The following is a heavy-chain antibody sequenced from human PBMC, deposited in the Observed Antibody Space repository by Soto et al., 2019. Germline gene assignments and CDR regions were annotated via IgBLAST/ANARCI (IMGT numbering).Heavy chain of an antibody. D-gene: IGHD2-21*02. V-gene: IGHV3-23*01. CDR3: AKSGYCGGDCYVNWFDP. J-gene: IGHJ5*02. CDR1: GFTFSSYA. CDR2: ISGSGGST. Sequence: GGSLRLSCAASGFTFSSYAMSWVRQAPGKGLEWVSAISGSGGSTYYADSVKGRFTISRDNSKNTLYLQMNSLRAEDTAVYYCAKSGYCGGDCYVNWFDPWGQGTLVTVS.